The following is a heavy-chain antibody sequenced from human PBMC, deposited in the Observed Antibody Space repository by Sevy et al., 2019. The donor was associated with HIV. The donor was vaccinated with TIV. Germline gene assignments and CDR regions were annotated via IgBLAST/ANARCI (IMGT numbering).Heavy chain of an antibody. D-gene: IGHD2-2*01. CDR1: GFTFSIYA. CDR3: AKVDVVVPVADYGLDV. CDR2: ISRSGGST. Sequence: GGSLRLSCAASGFTFSIYAMSWVRQAPGKGLEWVSYISRSGGSTDYADSVKGRLTISRDNSKSTLFLQMNSLRAEDTAVYYCAKVDVVVPVADYGLDVWGQGTTVTVSS. J-gene: IGHJ6*02. V-gene: IGHV3-23*01.